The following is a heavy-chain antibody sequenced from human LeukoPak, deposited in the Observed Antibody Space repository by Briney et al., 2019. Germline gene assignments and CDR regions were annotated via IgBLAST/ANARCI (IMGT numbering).Heavy chain of an antibody. D-gene: IGHD3-9*01. CDR1: GGSISSSSYY. V-gene: IGHV4-39*01. CDR2: IYYSGST. CDR3: ASLYDILTGRLDY. Sequence: KPSETLSLTCIVSGGSISSSSYYLGWIRQPPGKGLEWIGSIYYSGSTYYNPSLKSRVTISVDTSKNQFSLKLSSVTAADTAVYYCASLYDILTGRLDYWGQGTLVTVSS. J-gene: IGHJ4*02.